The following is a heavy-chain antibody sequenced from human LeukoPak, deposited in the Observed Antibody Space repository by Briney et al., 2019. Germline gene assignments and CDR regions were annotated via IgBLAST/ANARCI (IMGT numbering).Heavy chain of an antibody. CDR2: IYHSGST. D-gene: IGHD3-10*01. J-gene: IGHJ4*02. Sequence: SETLSLTCAVSGGSISSSNWWSWVRQPPGKGLEWIGEIYHSGSTNYNPSLKSRITISVDTYKNQFSLKLSSVTAADTAVYYCARAGEYYFDYWGQGTLVTVSS. CDR1: GGSISSSNW. V-gene: IGHV4-4*02. CDR3: ARAGEYYFDY.